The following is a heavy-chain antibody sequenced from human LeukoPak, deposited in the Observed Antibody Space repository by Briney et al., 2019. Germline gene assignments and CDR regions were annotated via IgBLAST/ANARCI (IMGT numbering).Heavy chain of an antibody. J-gene: IGHJ4*02. CDR2: IRYDGSNK. Sequence: GGSLRLSCAASGFTFSSYGMHWVRQAPGKGLEWVAFIRYDGSNKYYADSVKGRFTISRDNAKNTLYLQMNSLRAEDTAVYFCTRDVTNAGQFGYWGLGTLVTVSS. V-gene: IGHV3-30*02. CDR3: TRDVTNAGQFGY. CDR1: GFTFSSYG. D-gene: IGHD2-8*01.